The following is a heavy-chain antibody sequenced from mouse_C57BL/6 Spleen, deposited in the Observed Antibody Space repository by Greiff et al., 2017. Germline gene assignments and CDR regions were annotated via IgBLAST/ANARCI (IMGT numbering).Heavy chain of an antibody. CDR3: AVECRHSFAY. V-gene: IGHV1-39*01. CDR1: GYSFTDYN. Sequence: QLLESGPELVKPGASVKISCKASGYSFTDYNMNWVNQSNGKSLEWFGVINLNYGTTSYHQKFKGKATLTVDQSASTAYMHLNSLTSKDSAVYYCAVECRHSFAYWGQGTRVTVSA. J-gene: IGHJ3*01. CDR2: INLNYGTT.